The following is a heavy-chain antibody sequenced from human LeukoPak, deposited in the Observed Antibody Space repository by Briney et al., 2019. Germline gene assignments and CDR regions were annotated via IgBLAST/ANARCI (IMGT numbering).Heavy chain of an antibody. Sequence: PSETLSLTCALHGESLSAYYWNWLRHRPGRPLEYIGEVNHAAITHYSPSPKTPVTPSVDTSKNPFSLTLTSVSAADTAVYFCARGSSFDGYCAAGACYSGYYDTWGQGTPVTVSS. CDR3: ARGSSFDGYCAAGACYSGYYDT. D-gene: IGHD2-15*01. V-gene: IGHV4-34*01. CDR1: GESLSAYY. CDR2: VNHAAIT. J-gene: IGHJ4*02.